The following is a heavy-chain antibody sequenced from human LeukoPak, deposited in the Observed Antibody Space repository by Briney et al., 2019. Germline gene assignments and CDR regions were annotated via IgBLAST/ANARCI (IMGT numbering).Heavy chain of an antibody. Sequence: PGGSLRLSCAASGFTFSSYGMSWVRQAPGKGLEWVSSLSSSGDSTYYADSVKGRFTISRDNSKNTLYLQMNSLRAEDTAIYYCAKRSADYWGQGTLVTVSS. V-gene: IGHV3-23*01. CDR2: LSSSGDST. CDR3: AKRSADY. J-gene: IGHJ4*02. CDR1: GFTFSSYG.